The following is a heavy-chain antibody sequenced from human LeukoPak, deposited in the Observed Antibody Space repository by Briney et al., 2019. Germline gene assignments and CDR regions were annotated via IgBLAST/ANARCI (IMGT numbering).Heavy chain of an antibody. CDR3: ARAGKWGHDSGSARNWFDP. V-gene: IGHV4-61*01. Sequence: SETLSLTCIVSGGSVSSGSYYWSWIRQPPGKGLEWIGYIYYSGSTNYNPSLKSRVTISVDTSKNQFSLKLSSVTAADTARYYCARAGKWGHDSGSARNWFDPWGQGTLVTVSS. CDR2: IYYSGST. J-gene: IGHJ5*02. CDR1: GGSVSSGSYY. D-gene: IGHD3-10*01.